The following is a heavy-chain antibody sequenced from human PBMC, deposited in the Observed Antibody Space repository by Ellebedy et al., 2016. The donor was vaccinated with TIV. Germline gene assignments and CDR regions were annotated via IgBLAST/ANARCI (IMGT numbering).Heavy chain of an antibody. V-gene: IGHV1-3*01. D-gene: IGHD3-10*01. CDR3: ARATVQSMIRGVPAFDY. CDR2: FNPHHGNT. CDR1: GYTFTNHA. Sequence: AASVKVSCKASGYTFTNHALHWVRQAPGQRPDWIGWFNPHHGNTKPSESFQGRLTITSETAATTAYMELSSLRFEDTAEYYCARATVQSMIRGVPAFDYWGQGTLVTVSS. J-gene: IGHJ4*02.